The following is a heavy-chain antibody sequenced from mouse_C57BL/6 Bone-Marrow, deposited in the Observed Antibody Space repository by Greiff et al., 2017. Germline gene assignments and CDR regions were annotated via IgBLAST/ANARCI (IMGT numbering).Heavy chain of an antibody. CDR1: GYTFTSYW. CDR2: IVPSDSYT. Sequence: VQLQQPGAELVRPGTSVKLSCKASGYTFTSYWMHWVKQRPGQGLEWIGVIVPSDSYTNYNQTFKGKATLTVDTSSSTAYMQLSSLTSEDSAVYYCASGYWYFDVWGTGTTVTVSS. CDR3: ASGYWYFDV. J-gene: IGHJ1*03. V-gene: IGHV1-59*01.